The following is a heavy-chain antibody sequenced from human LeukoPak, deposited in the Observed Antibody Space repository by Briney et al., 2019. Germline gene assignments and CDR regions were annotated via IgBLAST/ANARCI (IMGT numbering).Heavy chain of an antibody. CDR2: ISSSSSYI. J-gene: IGHJ4*02. CDR1: GFTFSSYS. V-gene: IGHV3-21*01. Sequence: VGSLRLSCAASGFTFSSYSMNWVRQAPGKGLEWVSSISSSSSYIYYADSVKGRFTISRDNAKNSLYLQMNSLRAEDTAVYYCARAPETYYDFWSGPVIGALDYWGQGTLVTVSS. D-gene: IGHD3-3*01. CDR3: ARAPETYYDFWSGPVIGALDY.